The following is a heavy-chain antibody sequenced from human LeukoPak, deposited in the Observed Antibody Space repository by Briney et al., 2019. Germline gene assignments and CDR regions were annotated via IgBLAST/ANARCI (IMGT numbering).Heavy chain of an antibody. CDR2: IKSKYDGGIT. Sequence: PGGSLTLSCAASGFTFSNACMSWVRDAPGGGGEWVGRIKSKYDGGITGYSAPVKRRFTISRHDSKNSVYLQMNSLKTEETIVYYYTTSSPDAAGTDSAYYVMDVWGQGTTVTVSS. CDR1: GFTFSNAC. V-gene: IGHV3-15*01. CDR3: TTSSPDAAGTDSAYYVMDV. J-gene: IGHJ6*02. D-gene: IGHD6-13*01.